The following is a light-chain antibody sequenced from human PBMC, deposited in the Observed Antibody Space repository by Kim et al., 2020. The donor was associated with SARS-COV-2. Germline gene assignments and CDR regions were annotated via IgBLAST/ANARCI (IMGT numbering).Light chain of an antibody. J-gene: IGLJ2*01. CDR3: NSRDSSDYVV. V-gene: IGLV3-19*01. CDR2: GKD. Sequence: SSELTQDPAVSVALGQTVRITCQGDSLRSYYATWYQQKPGQAPKVVIYGKDNRPSGVPDRFSGSSSGNTAYLTITGTQAGDEADYYCNSRDSSDYVVFGGGTK. CDR1: SLRSYY.